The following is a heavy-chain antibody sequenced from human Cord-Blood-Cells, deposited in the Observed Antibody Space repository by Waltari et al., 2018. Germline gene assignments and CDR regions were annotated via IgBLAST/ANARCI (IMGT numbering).Heavy chain of an antibody. V-gene: IGHV1-8*03. CDR1: GYTFTSYD. CDR2: MNPNSGNT. J-gene: IGHJ4*02. Sequence: QVQLVQSGAEVKKPGASVTVSCKASGYTFTSYDINRVRQAPGQGLEWMGWMNPNSGNTGYAQKFQGRVTITRNTSISTAYMELSSLRSEDTAVYYCARLMRDSSRGHYFDYWGQGTLVTVSS. CDR3: ARLMRDSSRGHYFDY. D-gene: IGHD3-22*01.